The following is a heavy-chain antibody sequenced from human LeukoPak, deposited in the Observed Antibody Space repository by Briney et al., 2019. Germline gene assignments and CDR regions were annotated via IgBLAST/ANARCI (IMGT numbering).Heavy chain of an antibody. D-gene: IGHD2-21*02. Sequence: ASVTVSFKASGSTFTDYHMHWVRQAPGQGGERMVWMNRNNGCTNYAHKFQGMVTMTIDTSIDVAYMELSSLRYDDTAVYYCGLVTPGNWWFDPWGQGTLVTVSS. J-gene: IGHJ5*02. CDR3: GLVTPGNWWFDP. CDR2: MNRNNGCT. V-gene: IGHV1-2*02. CDR1: GSTFTDYH.